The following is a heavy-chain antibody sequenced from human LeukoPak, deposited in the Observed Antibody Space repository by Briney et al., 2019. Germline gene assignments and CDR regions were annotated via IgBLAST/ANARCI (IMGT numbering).Heavy chain of an antibody. CDR2: ISGYNGYT. Sequence: ASVKVSCKASGYTFTNYGISWVRQAPGQGLEWRGWISGYNGYTHYAQKLQGRVTLTTDTSTSTAYMELRSLTSDDTAVYYCARGLPPRRLYDTSGYYSYYFDYWGQGTLVTVSS. CDR1: GYTFTNYG. CDR3: ARGLPPRRLYDTSGYYSYYFDY. D-gene: IGHD3-22*01. J-gene: IGHJ4*02. V-gene: IGHV1-18*01.